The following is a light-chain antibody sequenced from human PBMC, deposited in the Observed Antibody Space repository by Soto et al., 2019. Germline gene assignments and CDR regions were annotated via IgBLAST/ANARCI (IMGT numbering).Light chain of an antibody. CDR2: RDN. CDR3: TAWDGGLNARV. Sequence: QSVLTQPPSASGTPGQRVTISCSGSSSDIGSNTVNWYQQLPGTAPKLLIYRDNHRPSGIPDRFSGYKSGTSASLDISGLQSEYEDDYYCTAWDGGLNARVFGGGTKLTVL. CDR1: SSDIGSNT. V-gene: IGLV1-44*01. J-gene: IGLJ3*02.